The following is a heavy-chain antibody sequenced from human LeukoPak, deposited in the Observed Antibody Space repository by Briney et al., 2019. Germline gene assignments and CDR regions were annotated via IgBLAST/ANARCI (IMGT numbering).Heavy chain of an antibody. Sequence: GGSLRLSCAASGFTFSNAWMSWVRQAPGKGLEWVGRIKSKTDGGTTDYAAPVKGRFTISRDDSKNTLYLQMNSLKTEDTAVYYCTTGSSGSYYWYYWGQGTLVTVSS. CDR1: GFTFSNAW. V-gene: IGHV3-15*01. J-gene: IGHJ4*02. D-gene: IGHD1-26*01. CDR2: IKSKTDGGTT. CDR3: TTGSSGSYYWYY.